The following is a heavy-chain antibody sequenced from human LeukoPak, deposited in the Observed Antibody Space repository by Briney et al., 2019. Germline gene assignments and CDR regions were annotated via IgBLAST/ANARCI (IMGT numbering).Heavy chain of an antibody. Sequence: GASVKVSCKASGGTFSSYAISWVRQAPGQGLEWMGGIIPIFGTANYAQKFQGRVTITADESTSTAYMELSSLRSEDTAVYYCSSGGFGIVVVPAASLSDYWGQGTLVTVSS. J-gene: IGHJ4*02. CDR3: SSGGFGIVVVPAASLSDY. D-gene: IGHD2-2*01. V-gene: IGHV1-69*13. CDR1: GGTFSSYA. CDR2: IIPIFGTA.